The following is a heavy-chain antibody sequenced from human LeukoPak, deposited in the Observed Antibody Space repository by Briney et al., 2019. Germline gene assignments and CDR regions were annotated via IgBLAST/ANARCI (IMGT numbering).Heavy chain of an antibody. D-gene: IGHD3-10*02. CDR2: ISGSGGST. V-gene: IGHV3-23*01. CDR1: GFTFSSYA. CDR3: ARDLSGAYYALDV. J-gene: IGHJ6*02. Sequence: GGSLRLSCAASGFTFSSYAMSWVRQAPGKGLEWVSAISGSGGSTYYADSVKGRFTISRDISKNTLFLQMNSLTSEDTAIYYCARDLSGAYYALDVWGQGTTVTVYS.